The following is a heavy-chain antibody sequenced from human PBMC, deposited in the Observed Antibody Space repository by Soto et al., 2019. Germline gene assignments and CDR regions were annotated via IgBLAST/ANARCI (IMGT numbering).Heavy chain of an antibody. V-gene: IGHV2-5*02. CDR1: GFSLSTSGVG. D-gene: IGHD3-10*01. CDR3: AHATSPPSMVADWFDP. Sequence: QITLKESGPTLVKPTQTLTLTCTFSGFSLSTSGVGVGWIRQPPGKALEWLALIYWDDDKRYSPSLKSRLTITKDTSKNQVVLTMTNMDPVDTGTYYCAHATSPPSMVADWFDPWGQGTLVTVSS. J-gene: IGHJ5*02. CDR2: IYWDDDK.